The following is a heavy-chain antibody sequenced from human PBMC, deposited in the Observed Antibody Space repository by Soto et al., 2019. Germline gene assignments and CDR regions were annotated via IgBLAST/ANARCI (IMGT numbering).Heavy chain of an antibody. CDR3: ARWRFEGYNWFDP. CDR1: GNSISSYY. J-gene: IGHJ5*02. V-gene: IGHV4-59*01. CDR2: VHYIGST. Sequence: PSETLSLTCTVSGNSISSYYWSWIRQHPGKGLEWIGYVHYIGSTNYNPSLKSRVTISINTSKNQFSLKLTSVTAADTAVYYCARWRFEGYNWFDPWGQGTLVTVSS. D-gene: IGHD3-16*01.